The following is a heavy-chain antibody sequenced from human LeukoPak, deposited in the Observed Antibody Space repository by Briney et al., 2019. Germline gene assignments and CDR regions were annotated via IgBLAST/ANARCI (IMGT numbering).Heavy chain of an antibody. CDR1: GFTFSSYS. J-gene: IGHJ4*02. CDR2: ISSSSSYI. Sequence: GGSLRLSCAASGFTFSSYSMNWVRQAPGKGLEWVSSISSSSSYIYYADSVKGRFTISRDNAKNSLYLQMNSLRAEDTAVYYCARDGARLRPYYFDYWGQGTLVTVSS. V-gene: IGHV3-21*01. D-gene: IGHD5-12*01. CDR3: ARDGARLRPYYFDY.